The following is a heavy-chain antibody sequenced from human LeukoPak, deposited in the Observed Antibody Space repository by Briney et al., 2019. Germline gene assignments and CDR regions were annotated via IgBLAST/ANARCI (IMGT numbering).Heavy chain of an antibody. D-gene: IGHD4-17*01. CDR2: IIPIFGTA. CDR3: ARGDYGDYVVFDY. Sequence: ASVKVSCKASGGTFSNYAISWVRQAPGQGLEWMGRIIPIFGTANYAQKFQGRVTITTDESTSTAYMELSSLRSEDTAVYYCARGDYGDYVVFDYWGQGTLVTVSS. J-gene: IGHJ4*02. CDR1: GGTFSNYA. V-gene: IGHV1-69*05.